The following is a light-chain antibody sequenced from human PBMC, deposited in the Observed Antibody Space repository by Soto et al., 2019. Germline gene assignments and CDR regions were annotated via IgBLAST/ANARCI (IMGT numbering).Light chain of an antibody. CDR1: QSVSNRY. V-gene: IGKV3-20*01. Sequence: EIVLTQSPGTLSLSPGERATLSCRASQSVSNRYLAWYQQKPGQAPRLLIYGASSRATGIPDKFSGSGSGTDFTITISRLEPEDFAVYYCQQYGSSPWTFGQGTKVEIK. CDR3: QQYGSSPWT. J-gene: IGKJ1*01. CDR2: GAS.